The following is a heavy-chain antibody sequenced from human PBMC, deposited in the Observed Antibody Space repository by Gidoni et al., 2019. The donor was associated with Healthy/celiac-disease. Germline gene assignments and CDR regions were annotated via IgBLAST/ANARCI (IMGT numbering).Heavy chain of an antibody. Sequence: EVQLLESGGGLVQPGGSLRLSCAASGFTFSSYAMSWVRQAPGKGLEWVSAISVFGGSTYYADSVKGRFTISRDNSKNTLYLQMNSLRAEDTAVYYCAKDCYQSSVVVITVDYWGQGTRSPSPQ. CDR3: AKDCYQSSVVVITVDY. D-gene: IGHD3-22*01. J-gene: IGHJ4*02. CDR2: ISVFGGST. V-gene: IGHV3-23*01. CDR1: GFTFSSYA.